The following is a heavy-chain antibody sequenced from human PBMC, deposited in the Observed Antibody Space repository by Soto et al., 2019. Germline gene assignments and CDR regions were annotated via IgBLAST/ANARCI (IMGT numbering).Heavy chain of an antibody. Sequence: ASVKVSCKASGGTFSSYTISWVRQAPGQGLEWMGRIIPILGIANYAQKFQGRVTITADKSTSTAYMELSSLRSEDTAVYYCARDSKPLSPGDKGNAFDIWGQGTMVTVSS. V-gene: IGHV1-69*04. D-gene: IGHD2-21*01. CDR1: GGTFSSYT. CDR3: ARDSKPLSPGDKGNAFDI. J-gene: IGHJ3*02. CDR2: IIPILGIA.